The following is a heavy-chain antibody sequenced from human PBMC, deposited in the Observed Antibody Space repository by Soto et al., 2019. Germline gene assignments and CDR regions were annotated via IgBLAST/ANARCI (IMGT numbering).Heavy chain of an antibody. Sequence: EVQLVESGGGLVPPGRSLRLSCAASGFTFDDYAMHWVRQAPGKGLERVSGIMLNGGSIGYADSVEGRFTISRDNAKNALYLQMNSLRAEDTALYYCAKSFSWLEGAFYIWGQGKMVTVSS. CDR3: AKSFSWLEGAFYI. D-gene: IGHD6-19*01. V-gene: IGHV3-9*01. CDR1: GFTFDDYA. J-gene: IGHJ3*02. CDR2: IMLNGGSI.